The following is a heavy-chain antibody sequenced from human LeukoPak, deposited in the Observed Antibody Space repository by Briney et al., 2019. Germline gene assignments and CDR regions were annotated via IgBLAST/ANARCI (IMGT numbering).Heavy chain of an antibody. CDR1: GYTFTSYD. CDR2: MNPNSGNT. J-gene: IGHJ5*02. D-gene: IGHD6-13*01. CDR3: ARGYPRAAAGIGLFDP. Sequence: ASVKVSCKASGYTFTSYDINWVRQATGQGLEWMGWMNPNSGNTGYAQKFQGRVTMTGNTSISTAYMELSSLRSEDTAVYYCARGYPRAAAGIGLFDPWGQGTLVTVSS. V-gene: IGHV1-8*01.